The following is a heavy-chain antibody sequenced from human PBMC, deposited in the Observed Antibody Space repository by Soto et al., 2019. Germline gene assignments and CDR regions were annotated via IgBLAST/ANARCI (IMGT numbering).Heavy chain of an antibody. CDR3: ARETCASGSRWFDP. D-gene: IGHD6-19*01. Sequence: QVQLVQSGAEEKKPGASVKVSCKASGYTFTSYSMHWVRQAPGQRLEWMGWINIGNGYTKYSQKFQGRVTITLDTSASTAYMELSSLRSEDTAVYFCARETCASGSRWFDPWGRGTLVTVSS. CDR1: GYTFTSYS. V-gene: IGHV1-3*05. CDR2: INIGNGYT. J-gene: IGHJ5*02.